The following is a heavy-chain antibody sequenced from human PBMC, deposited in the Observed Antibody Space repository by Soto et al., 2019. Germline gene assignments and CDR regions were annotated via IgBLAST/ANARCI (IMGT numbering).Heavy chain of an antibody. V-gene: IGHV4-30-4*01. J-gene: IGHJ5*02. CDR3: ARTYYYDTNTTMFDP. CDR1: GGSITRVDYY. CDR2: FYHSGTT. Sequence: QVQLQESGPGVVKPSQTLSLTCTVSGGSITRVDYYWSWLRQSPGKGLEWIGYFYHSGTTHYNPSLARRVTISADTSKNQLSLRLSSATVADTAVYYCARTYYYDTNTTMFDPWGQGTLVTVSS. D-gene: IGHD3-22*01.